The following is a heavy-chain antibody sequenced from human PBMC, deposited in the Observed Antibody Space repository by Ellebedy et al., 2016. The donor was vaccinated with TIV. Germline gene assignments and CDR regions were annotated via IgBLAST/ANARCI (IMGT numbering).Heavy chain of an antibody. J-gene: IGHJ3*02. V-gene: IGHV3-30-3*01. CDR3: ARDRDVGWELLDAFDI. CDR1: CFTFDDYA. Sequence: GESLKISXAASCFTFDDYAMHWVRQAPGKGLEWVAVISYDGSNKYYADSVKGRFTISRDNSKNTLYLQMNSLRAEDTAVYYCARDRDVGWELLDAFDIWGQGTMVTVSS. CDR2: ISYDGSNK. D-gene: IGHD1-26*01.